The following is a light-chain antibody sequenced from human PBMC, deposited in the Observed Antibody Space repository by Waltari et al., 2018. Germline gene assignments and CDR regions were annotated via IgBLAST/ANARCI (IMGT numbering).Light chain of an antibody. CDR1: QSVSNY. Sequence: IVLTQSPANLSLSTGERATLSCRASQSVSNYLAWHQQKPGQAPRLIIYDVFNRATGIPARFSGSGSGTDFTLTINSLEPEDFAVYYCQHRAVWPITFGQGTRLEIK. J-gene: IGKJ5*01. V-gene: IGKV3-11*01. CDR2: DVF. CDR3: QHRAVWPIT.